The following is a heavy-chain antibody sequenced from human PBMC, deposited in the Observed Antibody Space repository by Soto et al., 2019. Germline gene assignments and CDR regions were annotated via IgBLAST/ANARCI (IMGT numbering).Heavy chain of an antibody. D-gene: IGHD2-2*01. J-gene: IGHJ4*02. CDR1: GFTFSSYG. CDR2: ISYDRSNK. Sequence: GGSLRLSCAASGFTFSSYGMHWVRQAPGKGLEWVAVISYDRSNKFYADSVKGRFTISRDNSKNTLYLQMSSLRAEDTAVYYCARDFCPVPTCYDLWGQGVLVTVSS. V-gene: IGHV3-30*03. CDR3: ARDFCPVPTCYDL.